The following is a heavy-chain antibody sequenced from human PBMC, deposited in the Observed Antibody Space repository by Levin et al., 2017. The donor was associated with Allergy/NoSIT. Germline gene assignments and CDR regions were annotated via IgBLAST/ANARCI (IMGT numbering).Heavy chain of an antibody. D-gene: IGHD3-16*01. CDR1: GFSISSYE. J-gene: IGHJ4*02. CDR2: ISSSGTTT. CDR3: ARIRAMLPDY. V-gene: IGHV3-48*03. Sequence: GGSLRLSCAASGFSISSYEMNWVRQAPGKGLEWLSYISSSGTTTHYADSVKGRLTISRDNAKNSLYLQMHSLRSEDTAVYYCARIRAMLPDYWGQGTLVTVSS.